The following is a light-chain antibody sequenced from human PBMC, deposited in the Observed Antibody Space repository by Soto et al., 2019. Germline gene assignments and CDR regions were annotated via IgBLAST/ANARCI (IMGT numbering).Light chain of an antibody. CDR2: DAT. CDR1: QTISSW. V-gene: IGKV1-5*03. Sequence: DIQMTQSPSTLSVSVGDRVTITCRASQTISSWLAWYQQKPGKAPKLLIYDATTLKSGVPSRFSGSASGTEFPLTISSLPPDDSETYYCQHSNSYSEAFGQGTKVDIK. CDR3: QHSNSYSEA. J-gene: IGKJ1*01.